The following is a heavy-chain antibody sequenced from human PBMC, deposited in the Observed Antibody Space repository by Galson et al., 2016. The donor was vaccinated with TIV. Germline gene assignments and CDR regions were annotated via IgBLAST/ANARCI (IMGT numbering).Heavy chain of an antibody. CDR3: ARGRGIYDSSGYFLFDH. J-gene: IGHJ5*02. Sequence: SVKVSCKASGVTFSYFAFSWVRQAPGQGLEWMGGIVPMFGTTNYAQKFQGRVTISADESTTTAYLELSSLRSEDTAVYYCARGRGIYDSSGYFLFDHWSQGTLVTVS. D-gene: IGHD3-22*01. CDR2: IVPMFGTT. CDR1: GVTFSYFA. V-gene: IGHV1-69*13.